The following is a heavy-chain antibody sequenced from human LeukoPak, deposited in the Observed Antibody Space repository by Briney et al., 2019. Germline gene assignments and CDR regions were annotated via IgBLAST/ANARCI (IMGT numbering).Heavy chain of an antibody. Sequence: SVKVSCKASGGTFSSYAISWVRQAPGQGLEWMGGIIPIFGTANYAQKFQGRVTITADESTSTAYMELSSLRSEDTAVYYCARAPPSTVTTRYYYYYMDVWGKGTTVTVSS. D-gene: IGHD4-11*01. CDR3: ARAPPSTVTTRYYYYYMDV. CDR2: IIPIFGTA. CDR1: GGTFSSYA. V-gene: IGHV1-69*01. J-gene: IGHJ6*03.